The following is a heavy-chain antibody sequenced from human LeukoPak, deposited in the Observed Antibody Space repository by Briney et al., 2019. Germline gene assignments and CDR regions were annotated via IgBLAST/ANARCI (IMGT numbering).Heavy chain of an antibody. D-gene: IGHD2-21*02. CDR3: ARERFVVVTAVGAFDI. Sequence: GGSLRLSCAASGFTFSSYSMNWVRQAPGKGLEWVSSISSSSSYIYYADSVKGRFTISRDNAKNSLYLQMNSLRAEDTAVYYCARERFVVVTAVGAFDIWGQGTMVTVSS. J-gene: IGHJ3*02. V-gene: IGHV3-21*04. CDR2: ISSSSSYI. CDR1: GFTFSSYS.